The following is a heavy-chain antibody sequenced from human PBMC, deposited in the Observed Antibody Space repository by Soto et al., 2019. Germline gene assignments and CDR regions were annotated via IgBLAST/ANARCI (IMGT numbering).Heavy chain of an antibody. CDR2: IIPIFGTA. CDR3: ARGGTPYYYDSSGYYPPYYYYGMAV. D-gene: IGHD3-22*01. Sequence: QVQLVQSGAEVKKPGSSVKVSCKASGGTFSSYAISWVRQAPGQGLEWMGGIIPIFGTANYAQKFQGRVTLTADESTSTDYMEVSSLRSEDTAVYYCARGGTPYYYDSSGYYPPYYYYGMAVWGQGTTVTFAS. V-gene: IGHV1-69*01. J-gene: IGHJ6*02. CDR1: GGTFSSYA.